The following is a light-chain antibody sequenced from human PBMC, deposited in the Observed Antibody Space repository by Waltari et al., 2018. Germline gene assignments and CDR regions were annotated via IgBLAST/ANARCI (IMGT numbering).Light chain of an antibody. V-gene: IGLV2-14*03. Sequence: QSALTQPASVSGSPGQSITISCTGTSSDVGAFNYVSWYQQHPGKAPKLIIYDVTNWPSGVSSRFSASKFGNMASLTISGLQADDEADYYCSSYSSSSALRVFGGGTKLTVL. J-gene: IGLJ3*02. CDR3: SSYSSSSALRV. CDR1: SSDVGAFNY. CDR2: DVT.